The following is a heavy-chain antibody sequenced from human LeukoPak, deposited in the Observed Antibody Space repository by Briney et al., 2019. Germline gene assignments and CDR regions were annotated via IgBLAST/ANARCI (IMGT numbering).Heavy chain of an antibody. Sequence: PGGSLRLSCAASGFTFRNYAMHWVRQAPGKVLEWVAVILYDGNNKNYIDSVKGRFTISRDNSKNTLYLQMNSLRAEDTAVYYCAREVLSYSSRAFDYWGQGTLVTVSS. V-gene: IGHV3-30*03. D-gene: IGHD6-19*01. CDR2: ILYDGNNK. CDR1: GFTFRNYA. CDR3: AREVLSYSSRAFDY. J-gene: IGHJ4*02.